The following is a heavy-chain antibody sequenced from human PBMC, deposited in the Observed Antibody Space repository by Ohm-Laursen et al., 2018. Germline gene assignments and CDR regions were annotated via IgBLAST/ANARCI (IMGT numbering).Heavy chain of an antibody. D-gene: IGHD2-2*01. CDR2: ISGSGDDT. J-gene: IGHJ4*02. Sequence: SLRLSCAASGFTVSSNYMSWVRQAPGKGLEWVSVISGSGDDTYYTDSVKGRFTVSRDISNNTVYLHMDSLGAEDTAVYYCAKGRSEVVSAALNYWGQGTLVTVSS. CDR3: AKGRSEVVSAALNY. V-gene: IGHV3-23*01. CDR1: GFTVSSNY.